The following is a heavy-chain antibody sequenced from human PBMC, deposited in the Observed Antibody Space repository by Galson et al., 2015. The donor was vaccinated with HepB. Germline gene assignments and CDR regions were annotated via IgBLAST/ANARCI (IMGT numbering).Heavy chain of an antibody. D-gene: IGHD3-10*01. Sequence: SVKVSCKASGYIFTSYGIGWVRQAPGQGLQWMGWISAYNGNTDLAQKFQGRVTMTTDTSTNTAYMELRSLRSDDTAFYYCARDLFGSGSYSYYFDYWGQGTLVTVSS. CDR3: ARDLFGSGSYSYYFDY. V-gene: IGHV1-18*04. CDR1: GYIFTSYG. CDR2: ISAYNGNT. J-gene: IGHJ4*02.